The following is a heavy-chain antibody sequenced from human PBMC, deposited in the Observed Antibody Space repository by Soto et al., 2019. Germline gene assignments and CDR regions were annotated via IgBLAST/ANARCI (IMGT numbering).Heavy chain of an antibody. CDR1: GFTFSSYG. Sequence: QVQLVESGGGVVQPGRSLRLSCAASGFTFSSYGMHWVRQAPGKGLEWVAVISYDGSNKYYADSVKGRFTISRDNSKNTLYLQMNSRRAEDMVVYYCAKDFGGGYCSGGSCYSEDYYFYYGMDVWGQGTTVTVSS. CDR3: AKDFGGGYCSGGSCYSEDYYFYYGMDV. V-gene: IGHV3-30*18. J-gene: IGHJ6*02. D-gene: IGHD2-15*01. CDR2: ISYDGSNK.